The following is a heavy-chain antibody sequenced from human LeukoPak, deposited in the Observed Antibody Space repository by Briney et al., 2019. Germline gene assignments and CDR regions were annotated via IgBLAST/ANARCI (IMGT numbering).Heavy chain of an antibody. CDR2: IRSTANGYAT. D-gene: IGHD3-10*01. Sequence: GGSLRLSCAASGFTFSGSALHWVRQASGKGLEWVGRIRSTANGYATAYAASVKGSFTISRDDSKNTAYLQMDSLKTEDTAVYYCTGNYYGSGSYADFDYWGQGTLVTVPS. V-gene: IGHV3-73*01. CDR3: TGNYYGSGSYADFDY. J-gene: IGHJ4*02. CDR1: GFTFSGSA.